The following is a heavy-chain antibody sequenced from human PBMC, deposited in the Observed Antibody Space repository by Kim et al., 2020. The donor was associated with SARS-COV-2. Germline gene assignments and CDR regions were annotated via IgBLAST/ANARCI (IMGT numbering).Heavy chain of an antibody. V-gene: IGHV1-46*01. CDR1: GFNFTNYY. J-gene: IGHJ4*02. Sequence: ASVKVSCKTSGFNFTNYYIHWVRQAPGQGLEWMGIINPTDGGTTYAQSFQDRVTMTRDTSTSTVYMELNSLRSDDTAVYYCARDRGMDDYLEHFDFWGQGTLVSVSS. CDR2: INPTDGGT. D-gene: IGHD4-17*01. CDR3: ARDRGMDDYLEHFDF.